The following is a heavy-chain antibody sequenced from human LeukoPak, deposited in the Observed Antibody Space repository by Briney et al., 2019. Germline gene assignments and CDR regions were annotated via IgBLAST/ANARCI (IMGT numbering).Heavy chain of an antibody. V-gene: IGHV4-59*11. CDR2: IHYSGST. CDR1: GGSIRGHF. Sequence: PSETLSLTCTVSGGSIRGHFWSWIRQPPGKGLELTGHIHYSGSTFDKPSLKSRVTISLDSSRNQFSLRLTSVTAADTAVYYCARISSECSDDSCYLDYWGQGTLVTVSS. CDR3: ARISSECSDDSCYLDY. J-gene: IGHJ4*02. D-gene: IGHD3-22*01.